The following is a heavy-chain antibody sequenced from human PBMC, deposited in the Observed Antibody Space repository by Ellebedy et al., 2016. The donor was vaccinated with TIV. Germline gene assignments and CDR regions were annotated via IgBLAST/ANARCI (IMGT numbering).Heavy chain of an antibody. Sequence: GESLKISXAASGFTFSDYYMTWIRQAPGKGLEYISYITNSGSYMNYADSVKGRFTISTDNSKNTLFLQMNSLRAEDAAVYYCARFYGPNSDAFDIWGQGTMVTVSS. J-gene: IGHJ3*02. CDR3: ARFYGPNSDAFDI. CDR1: GFTFSDYY. D-gene: IGHD4-23*01. V-gene: IGHV3-11*03. CDR2: ITNSGSYM.